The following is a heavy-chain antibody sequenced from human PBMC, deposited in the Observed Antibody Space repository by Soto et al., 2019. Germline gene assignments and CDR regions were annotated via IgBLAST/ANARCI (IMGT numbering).Heavy chain of an antibody. D-gene: IGHD3-10*01. CDR3: AKKLDYGFRFQVIFDY. J-gene: IGHJ4*02. V-gene: IGHV3-30*18. CDR1: GFTFSSYG. CDR2: ISYDGSNK. Sequence: QVQLVESGGGVVQPGRSLRLSCAASGFTFSSYGMHWVRQAPGKGLKWVAVISYDGSNKYYADSVKGRFTISRDNSKNTLYLQMNSLGAEDTAVYYCAKKLDYGFRFQVIFDYWGQGTLVTVSS.